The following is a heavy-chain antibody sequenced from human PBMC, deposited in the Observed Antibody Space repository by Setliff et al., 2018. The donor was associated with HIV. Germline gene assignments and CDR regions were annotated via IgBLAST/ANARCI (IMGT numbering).Heavy chain of an antibody. J-gene: IGHJ5*02. CDR3: ARVGDYGSGGWFDP. D-gene: IGHD3-10*01. Sequence: PSETLSLTCAVSGYPISSGYYWGWIRQPPGKGLEWIGSIYHSGSTYYNPSLKSRVTISVDTSKNQFSLKLSSVTAADTAVYYCARVGDYGSGGWFDPWGQGILVTVS. CDR1: GYPISSGYY. CDR2: IYHSGST. V-gene: IGHV4-38-2*01.